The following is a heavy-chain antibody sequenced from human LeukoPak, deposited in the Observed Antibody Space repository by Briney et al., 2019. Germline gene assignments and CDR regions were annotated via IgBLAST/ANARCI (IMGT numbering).Heavy chain of an antibody. CDR3: ARGPHCSSTSCYTSIAAAVFDY. V-gene: IGHV4-34*01. D-gene: IGHD2-2*02. Sequence: PSETLSLTCTVSGGSISSYYWSWIRQPPGKGLEWIGEINHSGSTNYNPSLKSRVTISVDTSKNQFSLKLSSVTAADTAVYYCARGPHCSSTSCYTSIAAAVFDYWGQGTLVTVSS. CDR1: GGSISSYY. J-gene: IGHJ4*02. CDR2: INHSGST.